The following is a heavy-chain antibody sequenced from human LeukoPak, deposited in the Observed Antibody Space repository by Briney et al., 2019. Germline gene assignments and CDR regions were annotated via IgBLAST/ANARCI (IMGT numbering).Heavy chain of an antibody. Sequence: SETLSPTCTVSGGSISTYYWSWIRQPPGKGLEWIGYIYYSGSTNYNPSLKSRVTISEDTSKNQFSLKLSSVTAADTAVYYCARSLRSGYLDAFDIWGQGTMVTVSS. CDR2: IYYSGST. CDR1: GGSISTYY. J-gene: IGHJ3*02. V-gene: IGHV4-59*01. CDR3: ARSLRSGYLDAFDI. D-gene: IGHD3-22*01.